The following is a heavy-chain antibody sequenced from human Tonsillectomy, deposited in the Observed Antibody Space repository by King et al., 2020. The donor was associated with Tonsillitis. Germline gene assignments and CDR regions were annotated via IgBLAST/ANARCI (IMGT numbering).Heavy chain of an antibody. J-gene: IGHJ6*03. CDR1: GVTFSTYA. Sequence: QLVQSGGGVVQPGRSLRLSCAASGVTFSTYAMHWVRQAPGKGLEWVAIISYDGSNKYYADSVKGRFTISRDNSKNTLYLQMNGLRAEDTAVYYCAMDGYINYGDYYYYYIDVWGKGTTVTVSS. D-gene: IGHD5-18*01. CDR2: ISYDGSNK. CDR3: AMDGYINYGDYYYYYIDV. V-gene: IGHV3-30-3*01.